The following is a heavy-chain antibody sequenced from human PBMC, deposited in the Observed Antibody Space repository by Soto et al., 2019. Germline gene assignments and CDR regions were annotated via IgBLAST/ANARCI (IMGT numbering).Heavy chain of an antibody. V-gene: IGHV3-66*01. J-gene: IGHJ6*04. CDR1: GFTVSRNY. CDR3: AIGYCTNSFAVDV. Sequence: EGCLRLSCAASGFTVSRNYMSWVRQAPGKGLEWVSVIYSGGSTYYADSVKGRFTISRDNSKNTLYLQMNSLRAEDTAVNYCAIGYCTNSFAVDVCAKGTPVTVPS. D-gene: IGHD2-8*01. CDR2: IYSGGST.